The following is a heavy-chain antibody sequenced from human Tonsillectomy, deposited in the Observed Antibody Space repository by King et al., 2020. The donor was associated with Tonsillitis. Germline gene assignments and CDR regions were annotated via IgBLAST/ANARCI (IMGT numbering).Heavy chain of an antibody. J-gene: IGHJ4*02. CDR2: INWDSGSI. D-gene: IGHD7-27*01. CDR3: ASSLGY. V-gene: IGHV3-9*01. Sequence: VQLVESGGGLVQPGRSLRLSCAASGFNFVDYAMYWVRQAPGKGLEWVSGINWDSGSIAYADSVMGRFTISRDNAKNSLYLQMNSLRPEDTALYYCASSLGYWGQGTLVTVSS. CDR1: GFNFVDYA.